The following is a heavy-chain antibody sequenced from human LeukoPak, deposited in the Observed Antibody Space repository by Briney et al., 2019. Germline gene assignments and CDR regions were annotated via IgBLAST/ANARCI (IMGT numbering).Heavy chain of an antibody. Sequence: GGSLRLSCAASGFTFSSYSMNWVRQAPGKGLEWVSYISFSSATIHYADSVKGRFTISRDNAKNSLYLQLNSLRAEDTALYYCARDTHYYGSGSPAFDLWGRGTMVTVSS. CDR2: ISFSSATI. D-gene: IGHD3-10*01. CDR1: GFTFSSYS. V-gene: IGHV3-48*01. CDR3: ARDTHYYGSGSPAFDL. J-gene: IGHJ3*01.